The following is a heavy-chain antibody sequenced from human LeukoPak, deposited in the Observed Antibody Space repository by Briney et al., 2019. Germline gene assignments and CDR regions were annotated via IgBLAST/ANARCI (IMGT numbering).Heavy chain of an antibody. Sequence: SETLSLTCTVSGGSISSSSYYWGWIRQPPGKGLEWIGSIYYSGSTYYNPSLKSRVTISVDTSKNQFSLKLSSVTAADTAVYYCARTTSDTAMTPYNWFDPWGQGTLVTVSS. CDR3: ARTTSDTAMTPYNWFDP. CDR1: GGSISSSSYY. J-gene: IGHJ5*02. CDR2: IYYSGST. D-gene: IGHD5-18*01. V-gene: IGHV4-39*07.